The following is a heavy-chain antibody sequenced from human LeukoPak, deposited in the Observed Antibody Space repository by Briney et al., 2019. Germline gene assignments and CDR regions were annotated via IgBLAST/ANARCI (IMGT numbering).Heavy chain of an antibody. Sequence: PSETLSLTCTVSGDSISSYNWNWIRQPPGKRLEWIGYIYYSGGTNYNPSLKSRVTTSVDTSKNQFSLKLSSVTAADTAVYYCARTSSHGGSFCVFDYWGQGALVTVSS. V-gene: IGHV4-59*01. J-gene: IGHJ4*02. CDR2: IYYSGGT. CDR1: GDSISSYN. CDR3: ARTSSHGGSFCVFDY. D-gene: IGHD2-15*01.